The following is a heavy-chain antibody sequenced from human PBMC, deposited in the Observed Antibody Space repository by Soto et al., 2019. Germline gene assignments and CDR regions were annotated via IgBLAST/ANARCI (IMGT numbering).Heavy chain of an antibody. CDR3: AREDDYGYRYINYGLDV. D-gene: IGHD4-17*01. Sequence: LRLSCAASGFTFNIYALHWVRQAPGKGLEWVAVISFDGTKKYYSDSVKGRFTISRDNLKSTLYLQMNNLRVEDAALYFCAREDDYGYRYINYGLDVWGQGTTVTVYS. CDR2: ISFDGTKK. CDR1: GFTFNIYA. V-gene: IGHV3-30-3*01. J-gene: IGHJ6*02.